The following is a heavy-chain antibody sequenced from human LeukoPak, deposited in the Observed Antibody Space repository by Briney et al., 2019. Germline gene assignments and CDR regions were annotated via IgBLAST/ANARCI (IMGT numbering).Heavy chain of an antibody. CDR2: IYSGGST. J-gene: IGHJ4*02. D-gene: IGHD3-3*01. Sequence: GGSLRLSCAASGFTVSSNYMSWVRQAPGKGLEWVSVIYSGGSTYYADSVKGRFTISRDNSENALYLQMNSLRADDTAVYYCAKDRITIFGVVMDQWGQGTLVTVSS. CDR1: GFTVSSNY. V-gene: IGHV3-53*01. CDR3: AKDRITIFGVVMDQ.